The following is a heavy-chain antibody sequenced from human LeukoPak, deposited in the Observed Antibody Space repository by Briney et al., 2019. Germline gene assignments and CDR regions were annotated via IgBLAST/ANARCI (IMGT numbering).Heavy chain of an antibody. V-gene: IGHV1-69*05. Sequence: ASVKVSCKASGGTFSSYAISWVRQAPGQGLEWMGGIIPIFGTANYAQKFQGRVTITTDESTSTAYMELNSLRSEDTAVYYCANPSGYYDSSGSSYFDAFDIWGQGTMVTVSS. CDR1: GGTFSSYA. D-gene: IGHD3-22*01. CDR3: ANPSGYYDSSGSSYFDAFDI. J-gene: IGHJ3*02. CDR2: IIPIFGTA.